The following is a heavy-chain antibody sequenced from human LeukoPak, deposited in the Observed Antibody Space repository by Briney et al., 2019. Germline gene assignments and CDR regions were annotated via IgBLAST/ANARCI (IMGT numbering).Heavy chain of an antibody. J-gene: IGHJ5*02. CDR3: ARDMGWGFRWLDP. CDR2: IKQDGSEK. D-gene: IGHD6-19*01. Sequence: GGSLRLSCAASGFTFSSSWMTWVRQAPGKGLEWVANIKQDGSEKYYVDSVKGRFTISRDNAENSLYLQMNSLRAEDTAVYYCARDMGWGFRWLDPWGQGTLVTVSS. V-gene: IGHV3-7*01. CDR1: GFTFSSSW.